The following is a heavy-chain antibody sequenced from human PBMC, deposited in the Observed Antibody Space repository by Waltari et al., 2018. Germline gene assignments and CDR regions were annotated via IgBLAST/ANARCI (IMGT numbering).Heavy chain of an antibody. J-gene: IGHJ6*03. CDR3: AKDDAYYDMNV. CDR2: ITSSSVYI. V-gene: IGHV3-21*06. CDR1: GCPFSKYT. Sequence: EVQLAESGGGLVKPGGSLRLACEASGCPFSKYTMNWVRQAPGKGLEWVASITSSSVYIYYADSVKGRFTFSRDNAKNSVYLQMNSLRAEDSAVYYCAKDDAYYDMNVWGTGTTVTVSS.